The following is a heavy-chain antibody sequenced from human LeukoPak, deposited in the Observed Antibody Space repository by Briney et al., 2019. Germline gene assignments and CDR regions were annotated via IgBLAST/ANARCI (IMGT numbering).Heavy chain of an antibody. J-gene: IGHJ4*02. CDR2: ISYDGSNK. V-gene: IGHV3-30*03. Sequence: GGSLRLSCAASGFTFSSYGMHWVRQAPGKGLEWVAVISYDGSNKYYADSVKGRFTISRDNSKNTLYLQMNSLRAEDTAVYYCARGNPLEDYFDYWGQGTLVTVSS. CDR1: GFTFSSYG. CDR3: ARGNPLEDYFDY. D-gene: IGHD5-24*01.